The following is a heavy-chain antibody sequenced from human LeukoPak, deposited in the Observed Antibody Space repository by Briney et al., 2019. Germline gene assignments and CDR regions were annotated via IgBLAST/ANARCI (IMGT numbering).Heavy chain of an antibody. Sequence: ASVKVSCKASGGTFSSYAISWVRQAPGQGLEWMGGIIPIFGTANYAQKFQGRVTITADESTSTAYMELSSLRSEDTAVYYCARPYSGATYYYYGMDVWGQGTTVTVSS. J-gene: IGHJ6*02. CDR2: IIPIFGTA. CDR1: GGTFSSYA. CDR3: ARPYSGATYYYYGMDV. V-gene: IGHV1-69*13. D-gene: IGHD4/OR15-4a*01.